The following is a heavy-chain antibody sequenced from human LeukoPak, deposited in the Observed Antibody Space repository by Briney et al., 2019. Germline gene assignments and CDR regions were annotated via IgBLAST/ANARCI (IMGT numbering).Heavy chain of an antibody. CDR3: ARDSPDILTGYYIRWFDP. CDR2: INHSGST. D-gene: IGHD3-9*01. J-gene: IGHJ5*02. Sequence: GSLRLSCAASGFTFSSYAMSWIRQPPGKGLEWIGEINHSGSTNYNPSLKSRVTISVDTSKNQFSLKLSSVTAADTAVYYCARDSPDILTGYYIRWFDPWGQGTLVTVSS. V-gene: IGHV4-34*01. CDR1: GFTFSSYA.